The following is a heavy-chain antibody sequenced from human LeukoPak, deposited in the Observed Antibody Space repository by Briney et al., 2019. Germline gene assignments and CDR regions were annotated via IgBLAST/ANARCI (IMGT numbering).Heavy chain of an antibody. V-gene: IGHV3-15*01. CDR1: SFTFSNAW. J-gene: IGHJ4*02. Sequence: GGSLRLSCAVSSFTFSNAWMSWVRQAPGKGLEWVGRIKSKTDGMTTDYAAPVKGRFTIPRDDSKNTLYLQMNSLKTEDTAVYYCTTDSYGTGEFWGQGTLVTVSS. CDR3: TTDSYGTGEF. D-gene: IGHD3-10*01. CDR2: IKSKTDGMTT.